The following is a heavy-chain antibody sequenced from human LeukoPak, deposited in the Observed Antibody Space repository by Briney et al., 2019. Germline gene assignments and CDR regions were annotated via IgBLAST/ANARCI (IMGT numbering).Heavy chain of an antibody. V-gene: IGHV3-23*01. Sequence: GGSLRLSCAASGFTFSSYAMGWVRQAPGKGLEWVSSTTGNGDKKFYADSVKGRFTISRDNSKYTLVLQMNSLRVEDTAVYYCCRHRRYSFGSWGQGTLGTVSS. CDR3: CRHRRYSFGS. D-gene: IGHD1-14*01. CDR1: GFTFSSYA. J-gene: IGHJ4*02. CDR2: TTGNGDKK.